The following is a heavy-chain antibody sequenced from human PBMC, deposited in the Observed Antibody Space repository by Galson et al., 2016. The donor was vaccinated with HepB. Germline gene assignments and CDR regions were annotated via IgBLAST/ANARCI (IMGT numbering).Heavy chain of an antibody. J-gene: IGHJ5*02. V-gene: IGHV1-8*01. Sequence: SVKVSCKAFGYTFTSYDINWVRQAGGQGLEWMGWMNPNSGYTGYPLKFQDRVTMTRNTSITTAYMELTGLTSEDTAVYYCARAFRSSTVAARVLDPWGQGTLVTVSS. CDR3: ARAFRSSTVAARVLDP. CDR1: GYTFTSYD. D-gene: IGHD6-6*01. CDR2: MNPNSGYT.